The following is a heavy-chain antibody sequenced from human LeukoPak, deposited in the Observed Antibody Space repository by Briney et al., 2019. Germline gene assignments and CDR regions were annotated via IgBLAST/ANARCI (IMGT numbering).Heavy chain of an antibody. CDR3: ARDGPLTAAAGHYYYYYYYMDV. CDR2: INPNSGGA. V-gene: IGHV1-2*02. D-gene: IGHD6-13*01. Sequence: VASVKVSCKASVYTFTGYYMHWVRQAAGQGREGMGWINPNSGGANYAQKFHVRVTMTRDTSIRTAYMELSRLRSDDTAVYSCARDGPLTAAAGHYYYYYYYMDVWGKGTTVTVSS. J-gene: IGHJ6*03. CDR1: VYTFTGYY.